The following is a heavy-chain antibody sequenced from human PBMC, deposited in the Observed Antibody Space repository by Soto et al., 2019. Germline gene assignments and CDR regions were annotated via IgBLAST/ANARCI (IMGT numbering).Heavy chain of an antibody. V-gene: IGHV4-59*01. CDR3: ARVGGYCGGDCYRD. D-gene: IGHD2-21*02. CDR1: GGSISSYY. Sequence: PSETLSLTCPVSGGSISSYYWSWIRQPPGKGLEWIGYIYYSGSTNYNPSLKSRVTISVDTSKNQFSLKLSSVTAADTAVYYCARVGGYCGGDCYRDWGQGTLVTVSS. J-gene: IGHJ4*02. CDR2: IYYSGST.